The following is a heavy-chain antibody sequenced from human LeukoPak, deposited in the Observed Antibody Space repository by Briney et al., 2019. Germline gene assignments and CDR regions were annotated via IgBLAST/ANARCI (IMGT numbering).Heavy chain of an antibody. CDR2: ISSSSSYI. V-gene: IGHV3-21*01. Sequence: GGSLRLSCAASGFTFNDAWMSWVRQAPGKGLEWVSSISSSSSYIYYADSVKGRFTISRDNAKNSLYLQMNSLRAEDTAVYYCARDKDGYSDYWGQGTLVTVSS. J-gene: IGHJ4*02. CDR1: GFTFNDAW. D-gene: IGHD5-24*01. CDR3: ARDKDGYSDY.